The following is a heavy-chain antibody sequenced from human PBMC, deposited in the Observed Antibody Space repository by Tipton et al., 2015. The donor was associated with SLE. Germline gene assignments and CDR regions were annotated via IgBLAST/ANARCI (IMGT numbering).Heavy chain of an antibody. D-gene: IGHD6-13*01. Sequence: TLSLPCAVSGYSISSGYYWGWIRQPPGKGLEWVGDIYYSGGSNYNPSLQSRVTISVDTSKNQLSLKLSSVTAADTAVYYCARVSSSWYLYYYSYMDVWGKGTTVTVSS. V-gene: IGHV4-38-2*01. CDR2: IYYSGGS. CDR1: GYSISSGYY. CDR3: ARVSSSWYLYYYSYMDV. J-gene: IGHJ6*03.